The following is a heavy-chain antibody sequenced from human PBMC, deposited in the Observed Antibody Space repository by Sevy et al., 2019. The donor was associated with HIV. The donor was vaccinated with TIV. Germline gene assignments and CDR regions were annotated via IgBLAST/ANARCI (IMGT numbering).Heavy chain of an antibody. J-gene: IGHJ6*02. V-gene: IGHV3-11*01. Sequence: LSLTCAASGFILSDYYMTWVLQAPGKGLEWVSYISGNDDTIYYADSVKGRFTISRDNTKNSLYLQMNSLRAEDTAVYYCARDHVKDGDLGDYYYYAMDVWGQGTTVTVSS. CDR2: ISGNDDTI. CDR1: GFILSDYY. D-gene: IGHD4-17*01. CDR3: ARDHVKDGDLGDYYYYAMDV.